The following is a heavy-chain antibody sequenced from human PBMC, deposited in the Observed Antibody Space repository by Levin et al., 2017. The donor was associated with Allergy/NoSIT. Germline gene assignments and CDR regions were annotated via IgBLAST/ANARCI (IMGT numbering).Heavy chain of an antibody. CDR3: ARDRVVASSGTFYYYGMAV. Sequence: SETLSLTCIVSGASISSCHWSWIRQPPGKGLEWIGYIYYSGSTKYNPSLKSRATMSVDTSKNQFSLTLKSVTAADTAVYFCARDRVVASSGTFYYYGMAVWGQGTTVTVSS. J-gene: IGHJ6*02. CDR2: IYYSGST. V-gene: IGHV4-59*13. D-gene: IGHD2-15*01. CDR1: GASISSCH.